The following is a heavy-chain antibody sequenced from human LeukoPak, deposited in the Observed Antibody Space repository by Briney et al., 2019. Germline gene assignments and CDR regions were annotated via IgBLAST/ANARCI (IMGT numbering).Heavy chain of an antibody. CDR3: ARDPRYCSGGSCYSYFDY. CDR2: ISSSGSTI. Sequence: SGGSLRLSCAASGFTFSDYYMSWIRQAPGKGLEWVSYISSSGSTIYYADSVKGRFTISRDNAKNSLYLQMNSLRAEDTAVYYCARDPRYCSGGSCYSYFDYWGQGTLVTVSS. CDR1: GFTFSDYY. J-gene: IGHJ4*02. D-gene: IGHD2-15*01. V-gene: IGHV3-11*04.